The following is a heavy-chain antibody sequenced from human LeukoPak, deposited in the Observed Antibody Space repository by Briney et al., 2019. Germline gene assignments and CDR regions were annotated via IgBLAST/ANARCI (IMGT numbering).Heavy chain of an antibody. CDR3: ATSSSEGSTYYFDY. CDR1: GGTFSSYA. V-gene: IGHV1-69*04. Sequence: SVKVSCKASGGTFSSYAISWVRQAPGQGLEWMGRIIPILGIANYAQKFQGRVTITADKSTSTAYMELSSLRPEDTAVYYCATSSSEGSTYYFDYWGQGTLVTVSS. D-gene: IGHD6-19*01. CDR2: IIPILGIA. J-gene: IGHJ4*02.